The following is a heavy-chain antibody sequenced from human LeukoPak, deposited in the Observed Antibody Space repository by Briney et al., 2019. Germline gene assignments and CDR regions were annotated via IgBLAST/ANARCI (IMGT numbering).Heavy chain of an antibody. CDR1: GYTFTSYA. CDR2: IIPIFGTA. CDR3: ARDWEAYSSSRDY. D-gene: IGHD6-13*01. Sequence: ASVKVSCKASGYTFTSYAISWVRQAPGQGLEWMGGIIPIFGTANYAQKFQGRVTITADESTSTAYMELSSLRSEDTAVYYCARDWEAYSSSRDYWGQGTLVTVSS. V-gene: IGHV1-69*13. J-gene: IGHJ4*02.